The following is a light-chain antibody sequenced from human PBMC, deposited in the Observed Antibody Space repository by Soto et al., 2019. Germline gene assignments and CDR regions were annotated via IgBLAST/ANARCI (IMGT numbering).Light chain of an antibody. CDR2: AAS. J-gene: IGKJ3*01. Sequence: DIQMTQSPSSLSASVGDRVTITCRASQSISKYLNWNQQKPGKAPKLLIYAASTLQSGVPSRFSGSESGTDFTLTISSLQPEDFATYYCQQSYNLKFTFGPGTKVDIK. CDR1: QSISKY. CDR3: QQSYNLKFT. V-gene: IGKV1-39*01.